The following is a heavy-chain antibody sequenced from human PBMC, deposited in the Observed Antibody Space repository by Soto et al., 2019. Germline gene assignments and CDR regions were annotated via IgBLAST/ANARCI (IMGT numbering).Heavy chain of an antibody. J-gene: IGHJ4*02. D-gene: IGHD6-19*01. CDR2: INPSRGLT. Sequence: GASVKVSCKASGYNFNNYYIHWVRQTPGQGPEWIGVINPSRGLTTYSQRFQGRVSMIRDTSTTTVYMELSSLRSEDTAIYYCARDGVPIAGRSGYFDYWGPGTEVTVSS. CDR1: GYNFNNYY. CDR3: ARDGVPIAGRSGYFDY. V-gene: IGHV1-46*02.